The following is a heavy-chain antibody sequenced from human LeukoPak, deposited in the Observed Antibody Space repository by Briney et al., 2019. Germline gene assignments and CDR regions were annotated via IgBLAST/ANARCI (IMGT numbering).Heavy chain of an antibody. CDR3: ARTYYTGYYYYYMDV. V-gene: IGHV4-39*07. CDR1: GGSISSSSYY. J-gene: IGHJ6*03. Sequence: SEPLSLTCTVSGGSISSSSYYWGWIRQPPGKGLEWIGSIYYSGSTYYNPSLKSRVTISVDTSKNQFSLKLSSVTAADTAVYYCARTYYTGYYYYYMDVWGKGTTVTVSS. D-gene: IGHD3-10*01. CDR2: IYYSGST.